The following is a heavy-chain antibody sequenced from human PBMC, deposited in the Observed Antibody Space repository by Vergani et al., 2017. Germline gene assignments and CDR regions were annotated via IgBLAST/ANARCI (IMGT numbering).Heavy chain of an antibody. CDR1: GFTFRNYA. J-gene: IGHJ6*03. CDR2: ISYDGSNK. CDR3: AREEWELGYRLYYYYYMDV. D-gene: IGHD1-26*01. Sequence: VQLVESGGDLVQPGRSLRLSCTASGFTFRNYAMTWVRQAPGKGLEWVAVISYDGSNKYYADSVKGRFTISRDNAKNSLYLQMNSLRAEDTAVYYCAREEWELGYRLYYYYYMDVWGKGTTVTVSS. V-gene: IGHV3-30*04.